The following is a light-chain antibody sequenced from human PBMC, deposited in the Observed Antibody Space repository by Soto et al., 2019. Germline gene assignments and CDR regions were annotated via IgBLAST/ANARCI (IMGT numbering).Light chain of an antibody. V-gene: IGLV2-14*01. CDR1: SSDVGGYNY. CDR2: EVS. CDR3: SSYTSSSLVV. J-gene: IGLJ2*01. Sequence: QSALTQPASVSGSPGQSITISCTGTSSDVGGYNYVSWYQQHPGKAPKLMIYEVSNRPSGVSNRFSGSKSGNTASLTISGLQAEDEDDYYCSSYTSSSLVVFGGGTQLTVL.